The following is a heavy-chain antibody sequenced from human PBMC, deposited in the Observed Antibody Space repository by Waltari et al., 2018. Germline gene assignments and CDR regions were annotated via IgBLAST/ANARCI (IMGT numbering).Heavy chain of an antibody. CDR1: GGSIRSSSYY. J-gene: IGHJ4*02. CDR2: IYYRGSP. D-gene: IGHD1-26*01. CDR3: ASGTWELLGDY. V-gene: IGHV4-39*01. Sequence: QLQLQESGPGLVKPSETLSLTCTVSGGSIRSSSYYWGWIRQPPGKGLEWIGSIYYRGSPYYNPSLKSRVTISVDTSKNQFSLKLSSVTAADTAVYYCASGTWELLGDYWGQGTLVTVSS.